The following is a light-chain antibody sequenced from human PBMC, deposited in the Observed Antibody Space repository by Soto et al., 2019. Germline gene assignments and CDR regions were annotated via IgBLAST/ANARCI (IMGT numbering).Light chain of an antibody. CDR3: QQSHDTTFT. CDR1: RNISFY. V-gene: IGKV1-39*01. CDR2: KAS. J-gene: IGKJ3*01. Sequence: DIQMTQSPSTLSASVGDRVTITCRASRNISFYLNWYQQRPGKVPRLLIYKASTLQSGVPSRFSGGGSGTTFTLAIAGVRREDFATYFCQQSHDTTFTFGPGTQVDV.